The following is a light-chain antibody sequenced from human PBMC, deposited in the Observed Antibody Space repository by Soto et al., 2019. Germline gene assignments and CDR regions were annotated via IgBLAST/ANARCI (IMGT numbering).Light chain of an antibody. J-gene: IGKJ1*01. V-gene: IGKV1-39*01. CDR2: AAS. Sequence: EIQMTQSPSSLSAFVGGRVTITCRASQSISSYLNWYQRKPGKAPKLLIYAASSLQSGVPSRFSGSGSGTDCTLTISSLQAEDVATYYCQQSYSTPPTFGQGTKVDIK. CDR1: QSISSY. CDR3: QQSYSTPPT.